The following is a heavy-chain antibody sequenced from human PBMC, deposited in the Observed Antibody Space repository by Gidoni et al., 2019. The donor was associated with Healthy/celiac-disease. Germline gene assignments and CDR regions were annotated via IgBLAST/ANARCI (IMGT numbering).Heavy chain of an antibody. CDR2: IYSGGST. V-gene: IGHV3-53*01. CDR3: ASLFYYDFWSGYREYYYYGMDV. Sequence: EVQLVESGGGLIQPGGSLRLSCAASGFTVSSNYMSWVRQAPGKGLEWVSVIYSGGSTYYADSVKGRFTISRDNSKNTLYLQMNSLRAEDTAVYYCASLFYYDFWSGYREYYYYGMDVWGQGTTVTVSS. D-gene: IGHD3-3*01. J-gene: IGHJ6*02. CDR1: GFTVSSNY.